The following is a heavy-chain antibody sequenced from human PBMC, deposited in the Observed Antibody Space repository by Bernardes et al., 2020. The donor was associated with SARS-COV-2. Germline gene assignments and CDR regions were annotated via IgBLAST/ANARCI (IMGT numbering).Heavy chain of an antibody. Sequence: SGPTLVKPTQTLTLTCTLSGFSLRTGGVGVGWIRQPPGRALEWLGLIYWNEDKRYSPSLKSRVSITKDTSGSQVVLRMTNMDPVDTATYYCAYGSNWYTYWG. V-gene: IGHV2-5*01. CDR3: AYGSNWYTY. CDR1: GFSLRTGGVG. CDR2: IYWNEDK. J-gene: IGHJ4*01. D-gene: IGHD6-13*01.